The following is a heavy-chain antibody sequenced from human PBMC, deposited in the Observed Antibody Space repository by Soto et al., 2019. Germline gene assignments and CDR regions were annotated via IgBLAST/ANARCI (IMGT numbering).Heavy chain of an antibody. D-gene: IGHD3-16*01. Sequence: GGSLRLSCAASGFTFDDYAMHWVRQAPGKGLEWVSLISGDGGSTYYADSVKGRFTISRDNSKNSLYLQMNSLRTEDAALYFWAKVVGRGGGGVFDYWGQGTLVTVSS. V-gene: IGHV3-43*02. CDR1: GFTFDDYA. J-gene: IGHJ4*02. CDR3: AKVVGRGGGGVFDY. CDR2: ISGDGGST.